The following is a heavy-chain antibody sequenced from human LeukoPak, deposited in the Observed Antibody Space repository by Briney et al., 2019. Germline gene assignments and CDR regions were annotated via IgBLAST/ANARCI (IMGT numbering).Heavy chain of an antibody. CDR2: IYSGGAI. CDR1: GFAVGSNY. J-gene: IGHJ4*02. D-gene: IGHD1-14*01. V-gene: IGHV3-53*01. Sequence: GGSLRLSCVASGFAVGSNYMSWVRQAPGKGLEWVSLIYSGGAIRYADSVKGRFTISRDSSKITLFLQMNDLTVEDTARYYCARRPGNWGQGILVTVSS. CDR3: ARRPGN.